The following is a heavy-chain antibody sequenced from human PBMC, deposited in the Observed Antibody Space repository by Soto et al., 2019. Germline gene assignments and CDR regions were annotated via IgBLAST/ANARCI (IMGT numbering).Heavy chain of an antibody. V-gene: IGHV4-31*03. CDR3: ARVVCRVNSSSWSHHYYYYYMDV. CDR2: IYHSGST. J-gene: IGHJ6*03. Sequence: ASETLSLTCTVSGGSISSGGYYWSWIRQHPGKGLEWIGYIYHSGSTYYNPSLKSRVTISVDTSKNQFSLKLSSVTAADTAVYYCARVVCRVNSSSWSHHYYYYYMDVWGKGTTVTVSS. CDR1: GGSISSGGYY. D-gene: IGHD6-6*01.